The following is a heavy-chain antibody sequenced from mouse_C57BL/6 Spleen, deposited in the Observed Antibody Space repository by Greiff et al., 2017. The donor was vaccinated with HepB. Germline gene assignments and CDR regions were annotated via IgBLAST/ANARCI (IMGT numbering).Heavy chain of an antibody. CDR3: ARLGDYYGSSAMDY. J-gene: IGHJ4*01. CDR2: IYPGGGYT. D-gene: IGHD1-1*01. Sequence: QVQLQQSGAELVRPGTSVKMSCKASGYTFTNYWIGWAKQRPGHGLEWIGDIYPGGGYTNYNEKFKGKATLTADKSSSTAYMQFSSLTSEDSAIYYCARLGDYYGSSAMDYWGQGTSVTVSS. V-gene: IGHV1-63*01. CDR1: GYTFTNYW.